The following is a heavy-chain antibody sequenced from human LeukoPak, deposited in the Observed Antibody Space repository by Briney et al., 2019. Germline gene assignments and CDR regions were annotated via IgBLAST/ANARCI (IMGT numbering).Heavy chain of an antibody. CDR3: ASRGGDFWSGYYDFDY. Sequence: PSETLSLTCTVSGGSISSSSYYWGWIRQPPGKGLEWIGSIYYSGSTYYNPSLKSRVTISVDTSKNQFSLKLSSVTAADTAVYYCASRGGDFWSGYYDFDYWGQGTLVTVSS. D-gene: IGHD3-3*01. V-gene: IGHV4-39*01. CDR1: GGSISSSSYY. J-gene: IGHJ4*02. CDR2: IYYSGST.